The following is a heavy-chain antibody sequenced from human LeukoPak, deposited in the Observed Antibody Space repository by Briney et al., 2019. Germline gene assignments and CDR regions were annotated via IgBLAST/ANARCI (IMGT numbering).Heavy chain of an antibody. Sequence: ASVKVSCKASGYTFTGYYMHWVRQAPGQVLEWMGWINPNSGGTNYAQKFQGRVTMTRDTSISTAYMELSRLRSDDTAVYYCARDGAMIEGFDPWGQGTLVTVSS. V-gene: IGHV1-2*02. CDR2: INPNSGGT. CDR3: ARDGAMIEGFDP. D-gene: IGHD3-22*01. CDR1: GYTFTGYY. J-gene: IGHJ5*02.